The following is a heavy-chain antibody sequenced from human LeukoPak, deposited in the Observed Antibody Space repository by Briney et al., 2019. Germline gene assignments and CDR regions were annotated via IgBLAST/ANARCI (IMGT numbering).Heavy chain of an antibody. CDR1: GYTLTELS. V-gene: IGHV1-24*01. Sequence: ASVKVSCKVSGYTLTELSMHWVRQAPGKGLEWMGGFDPEDGETIYAQKFQGRVTMTEDTSTDTAYMELSSLRSEDMAVYYCARGRGVRGVRIYYMDVWGKGTTVTVSS. J-gene: IGHJ6*03. D-gene: IGHD3-10*01. CDR3: ARGRGVRGVRIYYMDV. CDR2: FDPEDGET.